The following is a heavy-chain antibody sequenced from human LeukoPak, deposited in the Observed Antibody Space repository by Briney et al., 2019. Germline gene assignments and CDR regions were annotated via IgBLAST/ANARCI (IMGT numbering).Heavy chain of an antibody. D-gene: IGHD5-18*01. CDR2: ISSNGGST. CDR1: GFTFSSYT. J-gene: IGHJ4*02. CDR3: VNSYGFRPFDY. V-gene: IGHV3-64D*06. Sequence: GGSLRLSCSASGFTFSSYTMHWVRQAPGKGLEYVSAISSNGGSTYYADSVKGRFAISRDNSKNTLYLQMSSLRAEDTAVYYCVNSYGFRPFDYWGQGTLVTVSS.